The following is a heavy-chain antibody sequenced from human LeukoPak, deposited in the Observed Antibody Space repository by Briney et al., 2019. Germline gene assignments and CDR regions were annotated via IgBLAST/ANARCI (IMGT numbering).Heavy chain of an antibody. CDR1: GFTFSSYG. V-gene: IGHV3-30*19. D-gene: IGHD6-19*01. CDR2: ISYDGRNN. Sequence: GGSLRLSCAASGFTFSSYGMHWVRQAPGKGLEWVAVISYDGRNNYYADSVEGRFTISRDNSKNTLYLQMNSLRPEDTAAFYCARTSYSSGWSPFDYWGQGTLVSVSS. J-gene: IGHJ4*02. CDR3: ARTSYSSGWSPFDY.